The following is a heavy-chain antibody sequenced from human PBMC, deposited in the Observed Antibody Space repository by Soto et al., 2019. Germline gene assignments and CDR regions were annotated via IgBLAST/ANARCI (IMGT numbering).Heavy chain of an antibody. J-gene: IGHJ6*02. CDR3: AKVDV. CDR1: GFTVSSND. V-gene: IGHV3-53*01. CDR2: IYSGGRT. Sequence: EVQLVESGGGLFQPGGSLRLSCAASGFTVSSNDMTWVRQAPGKGLEWVSVIYSGGRTYHADSVKGRFAISKDNIKNTLYLQMNSLRVEDTAVYYCAKVDVWGQGTTVTVSS.